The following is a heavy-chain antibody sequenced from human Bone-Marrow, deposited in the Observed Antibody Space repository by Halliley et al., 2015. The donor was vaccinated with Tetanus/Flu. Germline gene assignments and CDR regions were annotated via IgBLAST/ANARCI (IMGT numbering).Heavy chain of an antibody. CDR3: ARHALGGSGWFYFDL. D-gene: IGHD6-19*01. V-gene: IGHV5-10-1*01. CDR2: SAPRESKT. J-gene: IGHJ4*02. Sequence: RSAPRESKTTYSPAFQGPVTISVDKSISTASLQWNSLEASDTGIYYCARHALGGSGWFYFDLWGQGTLVIVSS.